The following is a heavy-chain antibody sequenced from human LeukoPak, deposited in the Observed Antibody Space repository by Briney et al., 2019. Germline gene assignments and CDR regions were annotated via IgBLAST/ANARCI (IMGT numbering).Heavy chain of an antibody. Sequence: TSETLSLTCTVSGGSISSYYWSWIRQPPGKGLEWIGYIYYSGSTNYNPSLKSRVTISVDTSKNQFSLKLSSVTAADTAVYYCARDYRSDGYNYWFDPWGQGTLVTVSS. CDR2: IYYSGST. V-gene: IGHV4-59*01. CDR1: GGSISSYY. CDR3: ARDYRSDGYNYWFDP. J-gene: IGHJ5*02. D-gene: IGHD5-24*01.